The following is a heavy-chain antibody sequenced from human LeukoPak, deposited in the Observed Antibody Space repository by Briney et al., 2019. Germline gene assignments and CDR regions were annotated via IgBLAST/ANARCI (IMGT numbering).Heavy chain of an antibody. J-gene: IGHJ4*02. Sequence: SETLSLTCTVSGGSLSSYYWSWIRQPPGKGLEWIGYIYYSGSTNYNPSLKSRVTISVDTSKNQFSLKLSSVTAADTAVYYCARANKRYDYVWGSYRHYFDYWGQGTLVTVSS. CDR3: ARANKRYDYVWGSYRHYFDY. CDR2: IYYSGST. D-gene: IGHD3-16*02. CDR1: GGSLSSYY. V-gene: IGHV4-59*01.